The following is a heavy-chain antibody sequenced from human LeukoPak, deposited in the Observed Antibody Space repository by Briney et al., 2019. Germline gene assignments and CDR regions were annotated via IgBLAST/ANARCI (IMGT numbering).Heavy chain of an antibody. Sequence: GGSLRLSCAASGFTFSTYAMHWVRQAPGKGLEWVAVISYDGSSKYYADSVKGRFTISRDNSKNTLYLQMNSLRAEDTAVYYCARDRPGRYCSSTRCYMASPFDPWGQGTLVTVSS. D-gene: IGHD2-2*02. CDR2: ISYDGSSK. CDR3: ARDRPGRYCSSTRCYMASPFDP. J-gene: IGHJ5*02. CDR1: GFTFSTYA. V-gene: IGHV3-30*04.